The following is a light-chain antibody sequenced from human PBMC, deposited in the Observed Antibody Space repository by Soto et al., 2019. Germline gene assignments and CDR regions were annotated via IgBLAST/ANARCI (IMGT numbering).Light chain of an antibody. CDR2: EDN. CDR1: SGSIASNY. Sequence: NFMLTQPHSVSESPGKTVTISCTGSSGSIASNYVQWYQQRPGSAPTTMIYEDNQRPSGVPDRFSGSIDSSSNSASLTISGLKTEDEADYYCQSYDSSSVVFGGGTKVTVL. CDR3: QSYDSSSVV. V-gene: IGLV6-57*02. J-gene: IGLJ2*01.